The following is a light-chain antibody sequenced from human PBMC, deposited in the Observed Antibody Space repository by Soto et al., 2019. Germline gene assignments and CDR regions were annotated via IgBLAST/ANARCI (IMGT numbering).Light chain of an antibody. J-gene: IGLJ1*01. CDR1: SSDVGGYNY. CDR2: EVS. Sequence: QSALPQPASVSGSPGQSITISCTGTSSDVGGYNYVSWFQQHPGKAPKVMIYEVSNRPSGVSNRFSGSKSGNTDSLTISGLQPEDEADYYCNSYSSSSTPYVFGTGTKLTVL. V-gene: IGLV2-14*01. CDR3: NSYSSSSTPYV.